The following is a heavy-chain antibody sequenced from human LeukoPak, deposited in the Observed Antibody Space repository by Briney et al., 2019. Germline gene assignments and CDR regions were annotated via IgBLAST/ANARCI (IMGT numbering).Heavy chain of an antibody. CDR1: VFTFSSYG. J-gene: IGHJ4*02. CDR2: IRHDGSNE. V-gene: IGHV3-30*02. Sequence: PGGALRLSCVGSVFTFSSYGMHSVRDAAGKGGECGAFIRHDGSNEYYEDSVKGRFTVSRDNSKNTLFLQKDSLRVEEVAVYYCAKEVHPYDSGTYYFDYWGRGTLVSVSS. D-gene: IGHD3-10*01. CDR3: AKEVHPYDSGTYYFDY.